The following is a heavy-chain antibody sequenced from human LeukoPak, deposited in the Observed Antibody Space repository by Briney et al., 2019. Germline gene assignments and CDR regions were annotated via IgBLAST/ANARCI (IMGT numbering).Heavy chain of an antibody. Sequence: GGSLRLSCAASGFTVSAYSMGWVRQAPGKGLEWVSGISWNTGSIGYADSVKGRFTISRDNAKNSLYLQMNSLITEDTAFYYCAKGHEWELLRGDFDYWGQGTLVTVSS. CDR2: ISWNTGSI. V-gene: IGHV3-9*01. D-gene: IGHD1-26*01. CDR1: GFTVSAYS. J-gene: IGHJ4*02. CDR3: AKGHEWELLRGDFDY.